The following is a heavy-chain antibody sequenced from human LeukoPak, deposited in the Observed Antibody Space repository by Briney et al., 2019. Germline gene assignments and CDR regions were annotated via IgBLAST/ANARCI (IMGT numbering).Heavy chain of an antibody. CDR2: TKQDGSEK. V-gene: IGHV3-7*01. D-gene: IGHD6-19*01. CDR3: ARAPVAGTLFDY. CDR1: GFIFSNYW. Sequence: GGSLRLSCAASGFIFSNYWMSWVRQAPGKGLEWVANTKQDGSEKYYVDSVKGRFTISRDNAKNSLYLQMNSLRAEDTAVYYCARAPVAGTLFDYWGQGTLVTVSS. J-gene: IGHJ4*02.